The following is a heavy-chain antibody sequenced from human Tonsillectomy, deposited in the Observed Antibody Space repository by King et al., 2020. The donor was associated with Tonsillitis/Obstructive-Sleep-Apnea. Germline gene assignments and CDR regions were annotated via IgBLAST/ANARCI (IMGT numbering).Heavy chain of an antibody. D-gene: IGHD3-3*01. CDR3: ARQGGGFGAFYI. V-gene: IGHV4-34*01. CDR2: INHSGST. J-gene: IGHJ3*02. CDR1: GGSFRGFY. Sequence: VQLPQWGAGLLKPSETLSLTCAVYGGSFRGFYWSWIRQPPGKGLEWIGEINHSGSTNYNPSLKSRVTISVDTSENQFSLKLNSVTAADTAVYYCARQGGGFGAFYIWGQGTMVTVSS.